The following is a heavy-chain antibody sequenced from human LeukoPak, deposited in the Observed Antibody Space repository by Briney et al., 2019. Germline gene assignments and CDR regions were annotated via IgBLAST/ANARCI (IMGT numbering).Heavy chain of an antibody. Sequence: SETLSLTCTVSGGSISSYYWSWIRQPPGKGLEWIGYIYYSGSTNYNPSLKSRVTISVDTSKNQFSLKLSSVTAADTAVYYCARGRDSSGYEYFQHWGQGTLVTVSS. CDR2: IYYSGST. D-gene: IGHD3-22*01. CDR1: GGSISSYY. J-gene: IGHJ1*01. CDR3: ARGRDSSGYEYFQH. V-gene: IGHV4-59*01.